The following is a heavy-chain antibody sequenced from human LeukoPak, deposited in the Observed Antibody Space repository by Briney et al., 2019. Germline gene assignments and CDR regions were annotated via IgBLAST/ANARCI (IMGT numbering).Heavy chain of an antibody. CDR2: ISAYNGNT. CDR3: ARGPITIFGVVIPFDY. D-gene: IGHD3-3*01. J-gene: IGHJ4*02. Sequence: APVKVSCKASGYTFTSYGISWVRQAPGQGLEWMGWISAYNGNTNYAQKLQGRVTMTTDTSTSTAYMELRSLRSDDTAVYYCARGPITIFGVVIPFDYWGQGTLVTVSS. V-gene: IGHV1-18*01. CDR1: GYTFTSYG.